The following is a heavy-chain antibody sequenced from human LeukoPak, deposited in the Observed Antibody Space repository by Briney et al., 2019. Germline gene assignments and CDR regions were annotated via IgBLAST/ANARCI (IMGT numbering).Heavy chain of an antibody. CDR1: GFTFSSYA. CDR3: AKDQIVVVVAATLDY. CDR2: ISGSGGST. J-gene: IGHJ4*02. Sequence: PGGSLRLSCAASGFTFSSYAMSWVRQAPGKGLEWVSAISGSGGSTYYADSVKGRFTISRDNSKNTLYLQMNSLRAEDTAVYYCAKDQIVVVVAATLDYWGQGTLVTVSS. D-gene: IGHD2-15*01. V-gene: IGHV3-23*01.